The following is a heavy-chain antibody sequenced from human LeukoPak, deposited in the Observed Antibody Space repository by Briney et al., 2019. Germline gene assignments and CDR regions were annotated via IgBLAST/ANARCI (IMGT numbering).Heavy chain of an antibody. Sequence: PSQTLSLTCTVSGGSISSGSYYWSWIRQPPGKGLEWIGYIYYSGSTNYNPSLKSRVTISVDTSKNQFSLKLNSVTATDTAVYYCARLSKRELPHFDYWGQGTLVTVSS. CDR2: IYYSGST. J-gene: IGHJ4*02. CDR1: GGSISSGSYY. D-gene: IGHD1-26*01. V-gene: IGHV4-61*01. CDR3: ARLSKRELPHFDY.